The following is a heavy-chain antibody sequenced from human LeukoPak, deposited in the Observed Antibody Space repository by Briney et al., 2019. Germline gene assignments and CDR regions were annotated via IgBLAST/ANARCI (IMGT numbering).Heavy chain of an antibody. CDR1: GFTFSSYG. V-gene: IGHV3-66*01. J-gene: IGHJ4*02. Sequence: GGSLRLSCAASGFTFSSYGMHWVRQAPGKGLEWVSVIYSGGSTYYADSVKGRFTISRDNSKNTLYLQMNSLRVEDTAVYYCALGLVTDYWGQGTLVTVSS. D-gene: IGHD3-9*01. CDR2: IYSGGST. CDR3: ALGLVTDY.